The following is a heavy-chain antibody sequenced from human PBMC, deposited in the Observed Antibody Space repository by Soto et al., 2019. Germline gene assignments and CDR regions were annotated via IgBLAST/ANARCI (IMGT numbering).Heavy chain of an antibody. CDR1: GFPFSNYA. V-gene: IGHV3-23*01. Sequence: PAGCLSLSFAASGFPFSNYAMSWVRQAPGKGLEWVSSISDSGANTFYADSVKGRFAISRDTSKNTVYMQMNNLRAEDTALYYCAKDGIRKDDYWGQGTLVTVSS. J-gene: IGHJ4*02. CDR2: ISDSGANT. CDR3: AKDGIRKDDY.